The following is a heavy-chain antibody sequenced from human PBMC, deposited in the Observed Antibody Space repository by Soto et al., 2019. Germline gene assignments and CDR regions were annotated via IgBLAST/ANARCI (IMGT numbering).Heavy chain of an antibody. Sequence: ASXKVSCKASGYTFTTYAMHWVRQAPGQRLEWMGWINAGNGNTKYSQKFQGRVTITRDTSASTAYMELSSLRSEDTAVYYCARSIVVVTALDYWGQGTLVTVSS. J-gene: IGHJ4*02. CDR2: INAGNGNT. CDR3: ARSIVVVTALDY. CDR1: GYTFTTYA. D-gene: IGHD2-21*02. V-gene: IGHV1-3*01.